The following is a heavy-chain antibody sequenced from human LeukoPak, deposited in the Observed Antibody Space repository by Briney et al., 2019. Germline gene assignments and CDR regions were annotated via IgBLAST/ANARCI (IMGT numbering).Heavy chain of an antibody. CDR1: GFTFSSYW. Sequence: PGGSLTLSFAACGFTFSSYWMNWVRQAPGQGLEWVANIKHDASEIYYVDSVKGRFTISRDNAKNSLYLQMKNLRAEDTAVYYCDAERGDAFNVWGQGTMVTVSS. CDR3: DAERGDAFNV. CDR2: IKHDASEI. V-gene: IGHV3-7*01. J-gene: IGHJ3*01. D-gene: IGHD1-26*01.